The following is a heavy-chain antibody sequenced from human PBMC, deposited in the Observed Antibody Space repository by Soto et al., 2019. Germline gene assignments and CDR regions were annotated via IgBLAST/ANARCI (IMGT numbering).Heavy chain of an antibody. D-gene: IGHD6-6*01. V-gene: IGHV5-10-1*01. Sequence: GPALQISGKRRGYSFTSYRSTSVRQMPGKGLEWMGRIDPSDSYTNYSPSFQGHVTISADKSISTAYLQWSSLKASDTAMYYCARPSTSSSHYGMDVWGQGTTVTVSS. J-gene: IGHJ6*02. CDR2: IDPSDSYT. CDR1: GYSFTSYR. CDR3: ARPSTSSSHYGMDV.